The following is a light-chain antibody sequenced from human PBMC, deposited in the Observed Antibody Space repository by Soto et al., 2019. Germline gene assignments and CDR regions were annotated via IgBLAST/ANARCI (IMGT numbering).Light chain of an antibody. CDR2: GAS. Sequence: EIVMTQSPATLSVSPGERATLSCRASQSVSSNLAWYQQKPGQAPRLLIYGASTRATGIPARFSGSGSGTEFTLNISSLQSEHFAVYYCQQYNNWPPLTFGGGTKVEIK. V-gene: IGKV3-15*01. CDR3: QQYNNWPPLT. J-gene: IGKJ4*01. CDR1: QSVSSN.